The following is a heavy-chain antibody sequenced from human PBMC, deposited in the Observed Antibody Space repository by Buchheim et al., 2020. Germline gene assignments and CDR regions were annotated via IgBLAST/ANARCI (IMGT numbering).Heavy chain of an antibody. Sequence: QVQLQVSGPGLVRSSETLSLTCTVSGGSINTYYWSWIQQSPGKGLEWIGYIYYSGITNYNPSLTSGVTISVDTSKNQFSLKLTSVTAADTAVYYCARGGGWSHYLDFWGQGAL. V-gene: IGHV4-59*01. J-gene: IGHJ4*02. D-gene: IGHD6-19*01. CDR3: ARGGGWSHYLDF. CDR2: IYYSGIT. CDR1: GGSINTYY.